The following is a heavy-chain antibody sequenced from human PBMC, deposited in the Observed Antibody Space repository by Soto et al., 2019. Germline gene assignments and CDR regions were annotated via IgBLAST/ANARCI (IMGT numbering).Heavy chain of an antibody. Sequence: WASVKVSCKASGGTFSSYAISWVRQAPGQGLEWMGGIIPIFGTANYAQKFQGRVAITADESTSTAYMELSSLRSEDTAVYYCARDGGSYRPSEAFDIWGQGTMVTVSS. CDR3: ARDGGSYRPSEAFDI. CDR2: IIPIFGTA. CDR1: GGTFSSYA. D-gene: IGHD1-26*01. J-gene: IGHJ3*02. V-gene: IGHV1-69*13.